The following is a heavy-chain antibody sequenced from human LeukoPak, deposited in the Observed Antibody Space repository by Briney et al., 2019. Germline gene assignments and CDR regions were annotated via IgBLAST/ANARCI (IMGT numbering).Heavy chain of an antibody. CDR2: ISAYNGNT. CDR3: ARGRIAAAARLWYFDL. J-gene: IGHJ2*01. CDR1: GYSFTSYG. Sequence: GESLKISCKGSGYSFTSYGISWVRQAPGQGLEWMGWISAYNGNTNYAQKLQGRVTMTTDTSTSTAYMGLRSLRSDDTAVYYCARGRIAAAARLWYFDLWGRGTLVTVSS. D-gene: IGHD6-13*01. V-gene: IGHV1-18*01.